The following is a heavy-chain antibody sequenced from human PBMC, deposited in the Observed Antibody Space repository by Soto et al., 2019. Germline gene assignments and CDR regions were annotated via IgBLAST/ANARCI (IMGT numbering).Heavy chain of an antibody. CDR2: MNPDSGNT. D-gene: IGHD3-16*01. J-gene: IGHJ5*02. Sequence: QVQLVQSGAEVKKPGASVKVSCKASGYTFTNYDSHWVLQATGQGLEWMGWMNPDSGNTGQSKQFQGRVTMTRDTSISTAYMELLSLRSEDTAVYYCARGRFRRTWFDPWGQGTLVTVSS. CDR3: ARGRFRRTWFDP. V-gene: IGHV1-8*01. CDR1: GYTFTNYD.